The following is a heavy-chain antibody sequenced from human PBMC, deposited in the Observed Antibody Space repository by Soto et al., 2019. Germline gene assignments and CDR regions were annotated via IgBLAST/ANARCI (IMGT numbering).Heavy chain of an antibody. D-gene: IGHD5-18*01. CDR2: INSYNGNA. V-gene: IGHV1-18*01. J-gene: IGHJ4*02. Sequence: QVQLVQSGAEVRKPGASVKVSCKTSGYTFTIYGISWLRQAPGQGLEWMGWINSYNGNANYAQKLQGRVTMTTDTSTSTSYMDLRSLITDDTAMYYCARATPAGYGYTTLDYWGQGTLVTVSS. CDR1: GYTFTIYG. CDR3: ARATPAGYGYTTLDY.